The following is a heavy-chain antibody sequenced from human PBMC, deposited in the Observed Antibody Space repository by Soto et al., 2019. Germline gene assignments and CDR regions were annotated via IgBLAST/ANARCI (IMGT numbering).Heavy chain of an antibody. CDR1: GDIFNRYT. CDR2: IVPVLGLP. Sequence: QVHLVQSGAVVKKPGSSVRVACKTSGDIFNRYTIGWVRQAPGRGLEWMGRIVPVLGLPNYAQKFRGRITITADKSASSVYMDLNSLQSGDTALYYCTIAEGGGGSWHASWGQGTLVTVSS. V-gene: IGHV1-69*02. D-gene: IGHD3-16*01. CDR3: TIAEGGGGSWHAS. J-gene: IGHJ5*02.